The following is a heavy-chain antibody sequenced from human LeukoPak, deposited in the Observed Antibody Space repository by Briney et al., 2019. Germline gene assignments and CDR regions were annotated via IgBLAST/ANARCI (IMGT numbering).Heavy chain of an antibody. V-gene: IGHV4-59*01. D-gene: IGHD2-21*01. J-gene: IGHJ4*02. CDR2: IYSGST. Sequence: SETLSLTCTVSGGSINSYYWSWIRQPPGKPLEWIGYIYSGSTKYDPSLQSRVTISVDTSKNQFSLNLSSVTAADTAVYYCASTKGVISYFDYWGQGTLVTVSS. CDR3: ASTKGVISYFDY. CDR1: GGSINSYY.